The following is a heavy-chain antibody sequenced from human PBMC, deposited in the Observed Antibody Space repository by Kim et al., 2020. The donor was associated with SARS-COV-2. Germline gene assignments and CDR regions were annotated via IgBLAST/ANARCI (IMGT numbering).Heavy chain of an antibody. D-gene: IGHD3-16*01. CDR2: INHSGST. V-gene: IGHV4-34*01. CDR3: ARGPILITFGEQTDY. Sequence: SETLSLTCAVYGGSFSGYYWSWIRQPPGKGLEWIGEINHSGSTNYNPSLKSRVTISVDTSKNQFSLKLSSVTAADTAVYYCARGPILITFGEQTDYWGQGTLVTVSS. J-gene: IGHJ4*02. CDR1: GGSFSGYY.